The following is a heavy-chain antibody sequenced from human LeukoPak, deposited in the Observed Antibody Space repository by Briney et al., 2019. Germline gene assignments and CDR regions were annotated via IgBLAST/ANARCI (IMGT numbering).Heavy chain of an antibody. CDR3: ARDLWNFYDDSGYNRDFDS. D-gene: IGHD3-22*01. Sequence: GASVKVSYKATSRISWVRQAPGQGLEWMGWIGTYGGDTYYAQKFQGRITVTIDTSTSTVYMELRNLRSDDTAVYYCARDLWNFYDDSGYNRDFDSWGQGTLVTVSS. CDR2: IGTYGGDT. J-gene: IGHJ5*01. CDR1: TSR. V-gene: IGHV1-18*01.